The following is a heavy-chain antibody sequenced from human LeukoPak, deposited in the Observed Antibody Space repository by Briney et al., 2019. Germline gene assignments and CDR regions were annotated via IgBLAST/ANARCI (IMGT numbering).Heavy chain of an antibody. CDR3: ARDPYGGDYFDY. CDR2: IIPISGTA. J-gene: IGHJ4*02. CDR1: GGTFSGYA. V-gene: IGHV1-69*05. Sequence: SVKVSCKASGGTFSGYAISWVRQAPGQGREWMGRIIPISGTANYAQKFQGRVTITTDESMRGAYMEMSSLRSEDPAVYYCARDPYGGDYFDYWGQGTLVTVSS. D-gene: IGHD4-17*01.